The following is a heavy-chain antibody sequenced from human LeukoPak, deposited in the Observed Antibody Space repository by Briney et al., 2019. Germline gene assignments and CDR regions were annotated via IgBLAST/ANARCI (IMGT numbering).Heavy chain of an antibody. CDR2: IYGSGIA. D-gene: IGHD3-22*01. J-gene: IGHJ6*03. Sequence: SETLSLTCTVSGGSIISNYWSWIRQSAGTGLEWIGRIYGSGIADYNPSLKSRVTMSLDTSRKQFSLRLTSVTAADTAVYYCARLKFYDSTGYSPGYYMDVWGKGTTVSVFS. CDR3: ARLKFYDSTGYSPGYYMDV. V-gene: IGHV4-4*07. CDR1: GGSIISNY.